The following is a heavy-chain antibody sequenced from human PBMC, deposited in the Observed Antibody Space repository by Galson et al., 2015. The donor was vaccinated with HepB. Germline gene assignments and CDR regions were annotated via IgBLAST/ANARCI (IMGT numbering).Heavy chain of an antibody. D-gene: IGHD2-21*02. Sequence: SVKVSCKASGSTFTSYGISWVRQAPGQGLEWMGWISAYNGNTNYAQKFQGRVAMTTDTSTSTAYMELRSLTSDDTAVYYCARKECFGDCYSFDYWGQGTLVTVSS. V-gene: IGHV1-18*04. J-gene: IGHJ4*02. CDR2: ISAYNGNT. CDR1: GSTFTSYG. CDR3: ARKECFGDCYSFDY.